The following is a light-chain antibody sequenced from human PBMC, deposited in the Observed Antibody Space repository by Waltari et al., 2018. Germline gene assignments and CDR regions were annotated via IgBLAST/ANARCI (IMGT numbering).Light chain of an antibody. CDR1: QSVSKY. J-gene: IGKJ1*01. CDR2: HAS. Sequence: EIVLTQSPGTLSLSPGERATLSCRASQSVSKYLAWYQQKPGQAPRLLIYHASTRATGLPDRFSGSGSGTDFSLTISRLEPEDFAVYYCQKYESLPATFGQGTKVEIK. CDR3: QKYESLPAT. V-gene: IGKV3-20*01.